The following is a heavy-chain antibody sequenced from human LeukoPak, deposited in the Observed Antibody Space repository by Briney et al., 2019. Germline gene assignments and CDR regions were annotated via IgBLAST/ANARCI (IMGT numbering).Heavy chain of an antibody. CDR2: IYYSGST. J-gene: IGHJ3*02. D-gene: IGHD3-16*02. Sequence: SETPSLTCTVSVGSLSRSSCYWGWVRQPPGKGLEWIGSIYYSGSTNYSPSLKSRVTISVDTSKTQFSLKLSSVTAADTAVYYCAGEGAVGVITLDDAFDIWGEGTMVTVSS. V-gene: IGHV4-39*07. CDR3: AGEGAVGVITLDDAFDI. CDR1: VGSLSRSSCY.